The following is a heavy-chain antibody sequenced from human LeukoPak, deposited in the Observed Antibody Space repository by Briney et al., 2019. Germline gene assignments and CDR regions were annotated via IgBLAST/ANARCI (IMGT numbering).Heavy chain of an antibody. Sequence: GGSLRLSCAASGFTFSSYWVSWVRQAPGKGLEWVANIKQDGSEKYYVDSVKGRFTISRDNAKNSLYLQMNSLRAEDTAVYYCARDRGRTGTTWFDPWGQGTLVTVSS. J-gene: IGHJ5*02. CDR3: ARDRGRTGTTWFDP. D-gene: IGHD1-7*01. V-gene: IGHV3-7*01. CDR2: IKQDGSEK. CDR1: GFTFSSYW.